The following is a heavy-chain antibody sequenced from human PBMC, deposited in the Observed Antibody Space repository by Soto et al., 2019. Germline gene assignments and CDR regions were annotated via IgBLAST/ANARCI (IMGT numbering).Heavy chain of an antibody. Sequence: GGSLRLSCAASGFTFSSYAMHWVRQAPGKGLEWVAVISYDGSNKYYADSVKGRFTISRDNSKNTLYLQMNSLRAEDTAVYYCAREAGEFRQFDYWGQGTLVTVSS. J-gene: IGHJ4*02. V-gene: IGHV3-30-3*01. CDR2: ISYDGSNK. D-gene: IGHD3-10*01. CDR1: GFTFSSYA. CDR3: AREAGEFRQFDY.